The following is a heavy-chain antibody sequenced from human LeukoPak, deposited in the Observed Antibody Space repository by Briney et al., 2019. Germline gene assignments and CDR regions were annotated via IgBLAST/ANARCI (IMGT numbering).Heavy chain of an antibody. J-gene: IGHJ6*03. CDR1: GGTFSSYA. Sequence: GAPVKVSCKASGGTFSSYAISWVRQAPGQGLEWMGGIIPIFGTANYAQKFQGRVTITADESTSTAYMELSSLRSEDTAVYYCARGPIVVVVAAVYYYYYMDVWGKGTTVTISS. CDR3: ARGPIVVVVAAVYYYYYMDV. V-gene: IGHV1-69*13. CDR2: IIPIFGTA. D-gene: IGHD2-15*01.